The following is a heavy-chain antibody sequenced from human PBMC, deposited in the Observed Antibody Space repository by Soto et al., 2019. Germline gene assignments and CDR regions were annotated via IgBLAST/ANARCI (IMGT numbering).Heavy chain of an antibody. CDR3: SVGIAAAGYWYFDL. J-gene: IGHJ2*01. Sequence: GGSLRLSCAASGFTFSDYYMSWIRQAPGKGLEWVSYISSSSSYTNYADSVKGRFTISRDNAKNSLYLQMNSLRAEDTAVYYCSVGIAAAGYWYFDLWGRGTLVLVSS. D-gene: IGHD6-13*01. CDR2: ISSSSSYT. V-gene: IGHV3-11*03. CDR1: GFTFSDYY.